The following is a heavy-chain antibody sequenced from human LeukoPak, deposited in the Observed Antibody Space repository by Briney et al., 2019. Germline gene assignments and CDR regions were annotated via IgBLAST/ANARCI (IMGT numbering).Heavy chain of an antibody. Sequence: ASVKVSCKASGDTPTSYTINCVRQGTGEGVEWMGCMNTNSGNTGYAQKFQGRVTITRNTSRSTAYMELSSMRSEDTAVYYCARGAPYCSSTSCRSDFDYWGQGTLVTVSS. CDR3: ARGAPYCSSTSCRSDFDY. CDR1: GDTPTSYT. V-gene: IGHV1-8*01. D-gene: IGHD2-2*01. CDR2: MNTNSGNT. J-gene: IGHJ4*02.